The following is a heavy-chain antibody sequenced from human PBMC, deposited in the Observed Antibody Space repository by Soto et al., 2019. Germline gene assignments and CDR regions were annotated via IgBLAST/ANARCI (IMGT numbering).Heavy chain of an antibody. D-gene: IGHD4-17*01. CDR2: ISAYNGNT. Sequence: QVQLVQSGAEVKKPRASVKVSCKTSGYSFTSYDISWVREAPGQGLEWMGWISAYNGNTNYAQKIQGRVTMTTDTTTSTAYMELRSLRSDDTAVYYCSRERGYGNYDSGYWGQGTLVTVSS. CDR1: GYSFTSYD. CDR3: SRERGYGNYDSGY. V-gene: IGHV1-18*01. J-gene: IGHJ4*02.